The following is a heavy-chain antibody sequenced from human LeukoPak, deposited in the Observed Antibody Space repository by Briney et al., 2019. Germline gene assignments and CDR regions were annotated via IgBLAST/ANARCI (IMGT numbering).Heavy chain of an antibody. CDR3: AKEIDTLGTNAFDI. J-gene: IGHJ3*02. CDR2: ISADGGST. Sequence: PGGSLRLSCVASGLNFDDSAMHWVRQAPGKGLEWVSLISADGGSTFSADSVKGRFSISRDNSKNSLYLQMNSLRSEDTAFYYCAKEIDTLGTNAFDIWGQGTMVTVSS. CDR1: GLNFDDSA. V-gene: IGHV3-43*02. D-gene: IGHD2-15*01.